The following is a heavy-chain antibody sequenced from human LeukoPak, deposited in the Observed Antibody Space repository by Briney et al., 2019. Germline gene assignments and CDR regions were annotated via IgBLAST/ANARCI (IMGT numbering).Heavy chain of an antibody. CDR1: GFTFNTYG. CDR3: AKNIGGLDY. V-gene: IGHV3-23*01. CDR2: ISVSDGST. D-gene: IGHD3-10*01. J-gene: IGHJ4*02. Sequence: HPGGSLRLSCAVSGFTFNTYGMTWVRQAPGKGLEWVSGISVSDGSTYYADSVKGRFTISRDNSRNTLYLQMNSLRGEDAAVYYCAKNIGGLDYWGQGTLVTVSS.